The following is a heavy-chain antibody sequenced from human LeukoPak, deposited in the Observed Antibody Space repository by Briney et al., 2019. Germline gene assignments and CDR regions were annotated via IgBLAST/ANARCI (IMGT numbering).Heavy chain of an antibody. D-gene: IGHD3-10*01. V-gene: IGHV4-4*08. Sequence: KPSETLSLTCTVSGGSISSYYWSWIRQPPGKGLERIGRFYTSGSTNYNPSLKSRVTISVDTSKNQFSLNLSSVTAADTAMYYCARYESIVRGFDYWGQGTLVTVSS. J-gene: IGHJ4*02. CDR3: ARYESIVRGFDY. CDR1: GGSISSYY. CDR2: FYTSGST.